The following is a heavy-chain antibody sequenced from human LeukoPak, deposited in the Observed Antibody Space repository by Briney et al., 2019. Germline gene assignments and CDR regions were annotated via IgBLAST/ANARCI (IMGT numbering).Heavy chain of an antibody. V-gene: IGHV4-59*08. Sequence: SETLSLTCTVSGGSISSYYWSWVRQPPGKGLEWIGYIYYSGSTNYNPSLKSRVTISVDTSKNQFSLELSSVTAADTAVYYCARQGKYYDILTGFRASDAFDIWGQGTMVTVSS. CDR1: GGSISSYY. D-gene: IGHD3-9*01. CDR2: IYYSGST. CDR3: ARQGKYYDILTGFRASDAFDI. J-gene: IGHJ3*02.